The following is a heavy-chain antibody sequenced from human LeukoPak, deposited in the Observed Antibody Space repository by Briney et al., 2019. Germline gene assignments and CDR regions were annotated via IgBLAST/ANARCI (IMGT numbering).Heavy chain of an antibody. D-gene: IGHD3-10*01. CDR2: VYYSGST. CDR1: GGSFSSYY. Sequence: SETLSLTCAVYGGSFSSYYWTWIRQPPGKGLQWIGYVYYSGSTNYNPSLKSRVTISVDASKNQFSLKLSSVTAADTAVYYCARDRGYYGSGSYYHFDYWGQGTLVTVSS. J-gene: IGHJ4*02. V-gene: IGHV4-59*01. CDR3: ARDRGYYGSGSYYHFDY.